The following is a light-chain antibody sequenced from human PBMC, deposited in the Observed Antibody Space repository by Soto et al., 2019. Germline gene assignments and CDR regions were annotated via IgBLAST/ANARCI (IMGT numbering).Light chain of an antibody. CDR2: WAS. J-gene: IGKJ4*01. Sequence: DIVMTQSPDSLAVSLGERATISCKSSQTISYTSINKTYLAWYQQRPGQPPKLLIYWASIRGSGVPDRLSGSGFGTDFTLTISSLQTEDVAVYYCHQYYTTPLTFGGGTKVDIK. V-gene: IGKV4-1*01. CDR1: QTISYTSINKTY. CDR3: HQYYTTPLT.